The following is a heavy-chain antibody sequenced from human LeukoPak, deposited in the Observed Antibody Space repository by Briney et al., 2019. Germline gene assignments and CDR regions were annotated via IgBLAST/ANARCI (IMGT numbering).Heavy chain of an antibody. J-gene: IGHJ6*02. CDR1: GFTFDDYA. Sequence: GGSLRLSCAASGFTFDDYAMHWVRQAPGTGLEWVSLISGDGGSTYYADSVKGRFTISRDNSKNSLYLQMNSLRTEDTALYYCAKEGNSRYSYLSNYYYGMDVWGQGTTVTVSS. V-gene: IGHV3-43*02. CDR2: ISGDGGST. CDR3: AKEGNSRYSYLSNYYYGMDV. D-gene: IGHD5-12*01.